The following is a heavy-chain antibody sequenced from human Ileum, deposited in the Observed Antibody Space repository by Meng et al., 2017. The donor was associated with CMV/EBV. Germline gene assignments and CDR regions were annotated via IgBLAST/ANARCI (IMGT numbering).Heavy chain of an antibody. Sequence: QGQLGQDGAEVKKPGASVKVSCKASGYTFTGYYIHWVRQAPGEGLEWMGIINPGDGSTNYAQKFQGRVTMTRDTSTTTVHMELSSLRSEDTAVYYCARGPSRTDFDYWGQGTLVTVSS. CDR1: GYTFTGYY. J-gene: IGHJ4*02. V-gene: IGHV1-46*01. D-gene: IGHD1-14*01. CDR3: ARGPSRTDFDY. CDR2: INPGDGST.